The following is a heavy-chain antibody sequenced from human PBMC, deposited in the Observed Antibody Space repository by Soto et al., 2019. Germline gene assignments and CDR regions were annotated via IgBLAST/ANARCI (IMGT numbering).Heavy chain of an antibody. V-gene: IGHV1-18*01. Sequence: QVQLVQSGAEVKKPGASVKVSCKASGYTFTSYGISWVRQAPGQGLEWMGWITAYKGNTNYAQKLQGRVTTTNKPSTSTAYMELRSLSSDDTAVYYCANRRGYSNGEFDYWGQGTLVTVSS. CDR3: ANRRGYSNGEFDY. CDR2: ITAYKGNT. D-gene: IGHD5-18*01. CDR1: GYTFTSYG. J-gene: IGHJ4*02.